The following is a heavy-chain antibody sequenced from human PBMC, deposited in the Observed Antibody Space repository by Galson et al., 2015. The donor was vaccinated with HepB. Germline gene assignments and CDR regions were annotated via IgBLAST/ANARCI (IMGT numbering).Heavy chain of an antibody. J-gene: IGHJ4*02. D-gene: IGHD5-18*01. V-gene: IGHV3-21*01. CDR2: ISSSSSYI. CDR1: GFTFSSYS. CDR3: ARDGARDTAMVTFLDY. Sequence: SLRLSCAASGFTFSSYSMNWVRQAPGKGLEWVSSISSSSSYIYYADSVKGRFTISRDNAKNSLYLQMNSLRAEDTAVYYCARDGARDTAMVTFLDYWGQGTLVTVSS.